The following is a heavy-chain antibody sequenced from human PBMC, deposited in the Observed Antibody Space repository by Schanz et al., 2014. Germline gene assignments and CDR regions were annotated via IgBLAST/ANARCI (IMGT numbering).Heavy chain of an antibody. CDR1: GGSISSSNW. J-gene: IGHJ3*01. CDR2: IFHSGTT. CDR3: TRSTLWSYDV. V-gene: IGHV4-4*02. D-gene: IGHD2-21*01. Sequence: QVQLQESGPGLVKPSGTLSLTCAVSGGSISSSNWWSWVRQPPGKGLEWIGEIFHSGTTNYNPSLESRFPISVDKSKTQFSLILSSMTAADTAVYYCTRSTLWSYDVWGRGTMVIVSS.